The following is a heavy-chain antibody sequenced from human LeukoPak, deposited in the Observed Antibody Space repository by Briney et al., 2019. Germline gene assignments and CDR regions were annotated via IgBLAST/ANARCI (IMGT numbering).Heavy chain of an antibody. CDR3: ARDSPYGSGSHYYYYGMDV. D-gene: IGHD3-10*01. CDR1: GYTFTSNG. CDR2: ISAYNGNT. J-gene: IGHJ6*02. V-gene: IGHV1-18*01. Sequence: ASVKVSCKASGYTFTSNGISWVRQAPGQGLEWMGWISAYNGNTNYAQKLQGRVTMTTDTSTSTAYMELRSLRSDDTAVYYCARDSPYGSGSHYYYYGMDVWGQGTTVTVSS.